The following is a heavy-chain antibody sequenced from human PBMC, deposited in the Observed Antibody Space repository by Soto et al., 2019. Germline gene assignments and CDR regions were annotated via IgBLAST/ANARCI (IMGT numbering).Heavy chain of an antibody. CDR2: ISGSGGST. D-gene: IGHD3-22*01. CDR1: GFTFSSYA. CDR3: AKKYSLYDSSGYYPGHSWFDL. J-gene: IGHJ5*02. Sequence: PGGSLRLSCAASGFTFSSYAMSWVRQAPGKGLEWVSAISGSGGSTYYADSVKGRFTISRDNSKNTLYLQMNSLRAEDTAVYYCAKKYSLYDSSGYYPGHSWFDLWGQGTLVTVSS. V-gene: IGHV3-23*01.